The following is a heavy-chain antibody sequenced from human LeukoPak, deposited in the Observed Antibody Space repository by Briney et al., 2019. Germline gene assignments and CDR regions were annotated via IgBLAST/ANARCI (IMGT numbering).Heavy chain of an antibody. CDR3: ARQYYYDTDGYYGWFDP. J-gene: IGHJ5*02. V-gene: IGHV4-59*08. CDR1: GGSISSYY. CDR2: ISYSGSP. Sequence: PSETLSLTCTVSGGSISSYYWSWIRQPPGKGLEWIAYISYSGSPNYNPSLRSRVTMSIDTSNEQFSLKLSSVTAADTAIYYCARQYYYDTDGYYGWFDPWGQGILVTVSS. D-gene: IGHD3-22*01.